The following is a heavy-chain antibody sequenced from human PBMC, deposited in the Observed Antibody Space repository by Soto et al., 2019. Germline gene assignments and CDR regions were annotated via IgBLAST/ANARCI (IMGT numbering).Heavy chain of an antibody. Sequence: PSETLSLTCTVSGGSVSSGSYYWSWILQFPEQGLQWIAYTSYTGNTNYNPSLQSRVTISLDTSKNQFSLRLTSVTSADTAVYYCARGGSYGDFFDYWGQGAQVTVSS. CDR1: GGSVSSGSYY. J-gene: IGHJ4*02. CDR2: TSYTGNT. CDR3: ARGGSYGDFFDY. V-gene: IGHV4-61*01. D-gene: IGHD4-17*01.